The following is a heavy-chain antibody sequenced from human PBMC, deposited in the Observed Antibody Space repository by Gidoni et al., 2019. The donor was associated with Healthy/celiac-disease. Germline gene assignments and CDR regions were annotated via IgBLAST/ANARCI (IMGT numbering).Heavy chain of an antibody. D-gene: IGHD3-16*01. CDR3: AKAVSRDYYYYYYMDV. V-gene: IGHV3-9*01. J-gene: IGHJ6*03. Sequence: EVQLVESGGGLVQPGRSLRLSCAVSGFTFDDYAMHWVRQAPGKGLEWVSGISWNSGSIGYADSVKGRFTISRDNAKNSLYLQMNSLRAEDTALYYCAKAVSRDYYYYYYMDVWGKGTTVTVSS. CDR2: ISWNSGSI. CDR1: GFTFDDYA.